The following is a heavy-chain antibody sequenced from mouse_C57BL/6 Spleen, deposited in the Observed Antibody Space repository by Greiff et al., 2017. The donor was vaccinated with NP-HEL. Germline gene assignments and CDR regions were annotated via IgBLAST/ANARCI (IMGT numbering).Heavy chain of an antibody. V-gene: IGHV1-53*01. Sequence: QVHVKQPGTELVKPGASVKLSCKASGYTFTSYWMHWVKQRPGQGLEWIGNINPSNGGTNYNEKFKSKATLTVDKSSSTAYMQLSSLTSEDSAVYYCARGTYDYYWYFDVWGTGTTVTVSS. CDR2: INPSNGGT. CDR3: ARGTYDYYWYFDV. J-gene: IGHJ1*03. CDR1: GYTFTSYW. D-gene: IGHD2-4*01.